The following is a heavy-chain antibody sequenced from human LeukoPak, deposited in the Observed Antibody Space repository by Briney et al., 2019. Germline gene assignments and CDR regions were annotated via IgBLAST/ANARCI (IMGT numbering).Heavy chain of an antibody. CDR2: IYYSGST. Sequence: SETLSLTCTVSGGSISSSSYYWGGIRQPPGKGLEWIGSIYYSGSTYYNPSLKSRVTISVDPSKNQFSLKLSSVTAADTAVYYCARTYWNYSVAWGQGTLVTVSS. J-gene: IGHJ4*02. V-gene: IGHV4-39*07. CDR3: ARTYWNYSVA. D-gene: IGHD1-7*01. CDR1: GGSISSSSYY.